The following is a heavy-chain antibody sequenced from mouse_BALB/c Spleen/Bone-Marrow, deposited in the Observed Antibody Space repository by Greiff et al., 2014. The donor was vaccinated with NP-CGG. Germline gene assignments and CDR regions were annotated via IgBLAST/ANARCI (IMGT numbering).Heavy chain of an antibody. CDR2: IDPANGNT. D-gene: IGHD4-1*01. Sequence: EVQLQQFGAELVKPGASVKLSCTASGFNIKDTYMHWVKQRPEQGLEWIGRIDPANGNTKYDPKFQGKATITADTSSNTAYLQLSSLTSEDIAVYYCARWEYYAMDYWGQGTSVTVSS. V-gene: IGHV14-3*02. CDR3: ARWEYYAMDY. J-gene: IGHJ4*01. CDR1: GFNIKDTY.